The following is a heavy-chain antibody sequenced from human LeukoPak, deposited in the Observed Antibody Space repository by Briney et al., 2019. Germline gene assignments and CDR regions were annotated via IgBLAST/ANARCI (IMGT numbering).Heavy chain of an antibody. J-gene: IGHJ4*02. D-gene: IGHD3-22*01. CDR2: ISYDGSNK. Sequence: PGRSLRLSCAASGFTFSSYGMHWVRQAPGEGLEWVAVISYDGSNKYYADSVKGRFTISRDNSKNTLYLQMNSLRAEDTAVYYCAKSLGVYDSSGSSHGDYWGQGTLVTVSS. V-gene: IGHV3-30*18. CDR3: AKSLGVYDSSGSSHGDY. CDR1: GFTFSSYG.